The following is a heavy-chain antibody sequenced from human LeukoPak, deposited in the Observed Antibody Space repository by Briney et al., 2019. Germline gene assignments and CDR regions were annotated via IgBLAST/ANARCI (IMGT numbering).Heavy chain of an antibody. J-gene: IGHJ5*01. CDR2: IYPGDSNS. CDR1: GYSFTSYW. V-gene: IGHV5-51*01. Sequence: GDSLKISCMGSGYSFTSYWIGWVRQMPRKGLEWLGIIYPGDSNSRYSPSFAGQVTLSVNKSIRIAYLHWSSLTASDTAIYYRATLKDNWFDSWGQGRLASVSS. CDR3: ATLKDNWFDS.